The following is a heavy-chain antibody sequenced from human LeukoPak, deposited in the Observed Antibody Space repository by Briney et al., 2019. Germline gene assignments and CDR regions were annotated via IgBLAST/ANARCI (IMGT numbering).Heavy chain of an antibody. CDR1: GFTFSSYG. J-gene: IGHJ6*01. Sequence: GGSLRLSCAASGFTFSSYGMHWVRQAPGKGLEWVAVISYDASNKYYTGSVKGRFTISRDNSKNTLYLQMNSLRTEDTAVYYCAKDPDPYQLVPGGYYGMDVWGQGTTVTVSS. D-gene: IGHD2-2*01. CDR2: ISYDASNK. V-gene: IGHV3-30*18. CDR3: AKDPDPYQLVPGGYYGMDV.